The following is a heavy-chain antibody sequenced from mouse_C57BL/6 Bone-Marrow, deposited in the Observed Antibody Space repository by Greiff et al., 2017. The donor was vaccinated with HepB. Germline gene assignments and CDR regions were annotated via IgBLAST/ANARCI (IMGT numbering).Heavy chain of an antibody. CDR3: ARRGYYAMDY. J-gene: IGHJ4*01. CDR1: GYTFTSYG. CDR2: IYPRSGNT. V-gene: IGHV1-81*01. Sequence: QVQLQQSGAELARPGASVKLSCKASGYTFTSYGISWVKQRTGQGLEWIGEIYPRSGNTYYNEKFKGKATLTADKSSSTAYRELRSLTSEDSAVYFCARRGYYAMDYWGQGTSVTVSS.